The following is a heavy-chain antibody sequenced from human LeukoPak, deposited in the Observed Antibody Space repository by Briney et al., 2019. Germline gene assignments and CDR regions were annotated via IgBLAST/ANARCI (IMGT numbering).Heavy chain of an antibody. CDR3: AGRGSSSGTFDI. CDR1: GVSISSYY. J-gene: IGHJ3*02. CDR2: IYTSGGT. D-gene: IGHD3-10*01. V-gene: IGHV4-4*07. Sequence: PSETLSLTCTVSGVSISSYYWSWIRQPPGKGLEWIGRIYTSGGTNYNPSLKSRVTMSVDRSKNEISLHLASLTAADTAPYYCAGRGSSSGTFDIWGPGTFVTVSS.